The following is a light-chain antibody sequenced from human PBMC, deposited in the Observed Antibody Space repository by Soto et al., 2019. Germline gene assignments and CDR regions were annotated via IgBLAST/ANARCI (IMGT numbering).Light chain of an antibody. V-gene: IGKV3D-20*02. Sequence: EIVLTQSPGTLSLSPGERATLSCRASQSVSSTYLAWYQQKPGQAPRLLIYGASSRATGIPDRFSGSGSGTDFTLTISSLEPEDFAVYYCQQRTQWPSSTFGQGTRLEIK. J-gene: IGKJ5*01. CDR2: GAS. CDR3: QQRTQWPSST. CDR1: QSVSSTY.